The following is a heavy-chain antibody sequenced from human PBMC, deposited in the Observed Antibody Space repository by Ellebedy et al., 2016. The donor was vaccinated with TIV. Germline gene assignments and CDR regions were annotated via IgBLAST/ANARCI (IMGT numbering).Heavy chain of an antibody. CDR3: ARRYFDL. CDR2: ISSSSSTI. J-gene: IGHJ2*01. V-gene: IGHV3-48*04. Sequence: GESLKISCATSGFTFSSYSMNWVRQAPGKGLEWVSYISSSSSTIYYADSVKGRFTISRDNAKNSLYLQMNDLRAEDTAVYYCARRYFDLWGRGTLVTVSS. CDR1: GFTFSSYS.